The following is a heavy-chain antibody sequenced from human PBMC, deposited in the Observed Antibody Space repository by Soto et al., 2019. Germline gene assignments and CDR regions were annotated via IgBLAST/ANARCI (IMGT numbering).Heavy chain of an antibody. CDR2: MNPNSGNT. CDR3: ARDLGTSKSGYSYGY. J-gene: IGHJ4*02. V-gene: IGHV1-8*01. Sequence: ASVKVSCKASGYTFTSYDINWVRQATGQGLEWMGWMNPNSGNTGYAQKFQGRATMTRNTSISTAYMELSSLRSEDTAVYYCARDLGTSKSGYSYGYRGQGTLVTVSS. CDR1: GYTFTSYD. D-gene: IGHD5-18*01.